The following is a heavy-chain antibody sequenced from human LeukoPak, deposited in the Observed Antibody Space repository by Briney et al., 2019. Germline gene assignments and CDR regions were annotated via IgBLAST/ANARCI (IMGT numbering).Heavy chain of an antibody. J-gene: IGHJ4*02. Sequence: PGGSLRLSCAASGFTFNNHAMGWVRQAPGKGLEWVSDVSDSGTSTCYADSVKGRFAISRDNSKNTLYLPMSSLRGEDTAVYHCAKGIGRTCSRGNVFDSWGQGTLVTVSS. CDR2: VSDSGTST. CDR3: AKGIGRTCSRGNVFDS. CDR1: GFTFNNHA. D-gene: IGHD1-1*01. V-gene: IGHV3-23*01.